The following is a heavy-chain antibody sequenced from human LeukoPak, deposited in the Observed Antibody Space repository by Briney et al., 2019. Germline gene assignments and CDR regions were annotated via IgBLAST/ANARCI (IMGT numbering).Heavy chain of an antibody. Sequence: PSETLSLTCAVYGGSFSGYSWTWIRQPPGKGLEWIGEMNHSGSTNYNPSLRSRVTISVDTSKNQFSLKLSSVTAADTAVYYCARQNYGAAPLRYWGQGTLVTVSS. CDR3: ARQNYGAAPLRY. CDR2: MNHSGST. CDR1: GGSFSGYS. D-gene: IGHD4/OR15-4a*01. V-gene: IGHV4-34*01. J-gene: IGHJ4*02.